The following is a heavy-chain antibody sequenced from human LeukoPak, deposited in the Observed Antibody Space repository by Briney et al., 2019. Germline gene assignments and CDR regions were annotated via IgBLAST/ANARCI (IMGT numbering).Heavy chain of an antibody. CDR3: ARDSGTTGEVKFDP. J-gene: IGHJ5*02. V-gene: IGHV4-34*12. D-gene: IGHD3-10*01. Sequence: SETLSLTCGVYGGSFTGYYWSWIRQPPGKGLEWIGEIFHSGSTNYNPSLKSRVTILLDKSKNQFSLKLSSLTAADTAVYYCARDSGTTGEVKFDPWGQGTLVTVSS. CDR1: GGSFTGYY. CDR2: IFHSGST.